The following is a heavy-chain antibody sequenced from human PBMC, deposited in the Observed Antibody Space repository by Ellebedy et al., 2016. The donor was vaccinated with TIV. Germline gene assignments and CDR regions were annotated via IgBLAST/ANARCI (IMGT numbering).Heavy chain of an antibody. D-gene: IGHD4-17*01. J-gene: IGHJ6*02. Sequence: GESLKISCAASGFTFSSYDMHWVRQGSGNGLEWVSSIGAAGDTYYAGFVKGRFTISRDNAKNSLYLQMNSLRAEDTALYHCARGSGEPYYYYGMDVWGQGTTVTVSS. CDR3: ARGSGEPYYYYGMDV. V-gene: IGHV3-13*01. CDR2: IGAAGDT. CDR1: GFTFSSYD.